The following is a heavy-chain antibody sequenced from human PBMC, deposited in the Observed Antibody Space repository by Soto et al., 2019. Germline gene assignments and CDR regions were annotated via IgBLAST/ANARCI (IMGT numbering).Heavy chain of an antibody. Sequence: EVQLVESGGGLVQPGKSLKLSCAAIGFTFEDHAMHWIRQVPGKGLEWVAGINWNSGITGYADSVKGRFTISRDNANNSLHLEMNSLKSEDTALYYCTKGRGALTVVSNWFDPWGQGTPVTASS. J-gene: IGHJ5*02. V-gene: IGHV3-9*01. D-gene: IGHD3-22*01. CDR1: GFTFEDHA. CDR2: INWNSGIT. CDR3: TKGRGALTVVSNWFDP.